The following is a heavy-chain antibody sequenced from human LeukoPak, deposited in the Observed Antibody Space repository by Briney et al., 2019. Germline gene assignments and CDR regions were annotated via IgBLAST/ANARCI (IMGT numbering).Heavy chain of an antibody. CDR1: GGSISSSSYY. J-gene: IGHJ4*02. Sequence: SETLSLTCTVSGGSISSSSYYWGWIRAAPGKGLEWIGSIYYSGSTYYNPSLKSRVTISVDTSKNQFSLKLSSVTAADTAVYYCVLCMRATVTTSSIDYWGQGTLVTVSS. CDR3: VLCMRATVTTSSIDY. CDR2: IYYSGST. V-gene: IGHV4-39*01. D-gene: IGHD4-17*01.